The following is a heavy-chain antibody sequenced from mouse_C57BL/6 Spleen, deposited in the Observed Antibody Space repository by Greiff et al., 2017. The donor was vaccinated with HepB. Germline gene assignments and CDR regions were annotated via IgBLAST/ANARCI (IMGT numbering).Heavy chain of an antibody. CDR2: INPSNGGT. J-gene: IGHJ2*01. D-gene: IGHD1-1*01. V-gene: IGHV1-53*01. Sequence: QVQLQQSGTELVKPGASVKLSCKASGYTFTSYWMHWVKQRPGQGLEWIGNINPSNGGTNYNEKFKSKATLTVDKSSSTAYMQLSSLTSEDSAVYYCARSRYYGSSPYYFDYWGQGTTLTVSS. CDR1: GYTFTSYW. CDR3: ARSRYYGSSPYYFDY.